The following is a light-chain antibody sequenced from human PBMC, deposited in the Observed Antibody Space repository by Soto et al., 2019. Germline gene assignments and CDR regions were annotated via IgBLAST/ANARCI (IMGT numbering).Light chain of an antibody. V-gene: IGKV1-39*01. CDR1: QSIGYL. J-gene: IGKJ1*01. CDR2: AAS. CDR3: QQTYSTPGT. Sequence: DSQRTQSHSTLTASVGDTVTITCRASQSIGYLLALYQQKPGKAPNLLIYAASSLQSGVPSRFRGSGSGTDFTLTINSLQPEDFATFYCQQTYSTPGTFGHGTKV.